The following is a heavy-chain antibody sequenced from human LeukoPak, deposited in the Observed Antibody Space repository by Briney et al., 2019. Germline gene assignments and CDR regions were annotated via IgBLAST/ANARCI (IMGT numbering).Heavy chain of an antibody. CDR3: ARSDIWGSYRFLDY. J-gene: IGHJ4*01. CDR1: GYSISSGYY. Sequence: PSETLSLTCSVSGYSISSGYYWGWIRQPPGKGLEWIGSIYQSGSTCYNPSLKSRVTISVDTSRNQFSLKLSSVTAADTAVYYCARSDIWGSYRFLDYWGQGILVTVSS. V-gene: IGHV4-38-2*02. D-gene: IGHD3-16*02. CDR2: IYQSGST.